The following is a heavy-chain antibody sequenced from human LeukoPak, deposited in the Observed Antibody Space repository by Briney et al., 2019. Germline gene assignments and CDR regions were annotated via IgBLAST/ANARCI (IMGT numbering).Heavy chain of an antibody. CDR2: IYYSGST. J-gene: IGHJ4*02. Sequence: PSETLSLTCTVSGGSISSYYWSWIWKPPGKGLEWIGYIYYSGSTNYNPSLKSRVTISVDTSKNQFSLKLSSVTAADTAVYYCARSDYGDKGGFDYWGQGTLVTVSS. CDR3: ARSDYGDKGGFDY. CDR1: GGSISSYY. D-gene: IGHD4-17*01. V-gene: IGHV4-59*01.